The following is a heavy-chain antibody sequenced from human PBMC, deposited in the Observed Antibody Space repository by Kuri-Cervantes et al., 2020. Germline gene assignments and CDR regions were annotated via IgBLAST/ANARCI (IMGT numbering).Heavy chain of an antibody. CDR2: IQYDGAKT. Sequence: GESLKISCAASGFTFSSYGMHWVRQAPGKGLEWVSFIQYDGAKTYYADSVKGRLTISRDNSKNTLFLQVNSLRAEDTAVYYCAKVAAPAYNINWPFDSWGQGTLVTVSS. CDR1: GFTFSSYG. D-gene: IGHD6-13*01. V-gene: IGHV3-30*02. J-gene: IGHJ4*02. CDR3: AKVAAPAYNINWPFDS.